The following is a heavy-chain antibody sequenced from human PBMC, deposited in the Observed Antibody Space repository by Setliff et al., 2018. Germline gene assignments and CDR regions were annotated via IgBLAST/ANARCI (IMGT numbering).Heavy chain of an antibody. D-gene: IGHD3-3*01. Sequence: SETLSLTCAVSGYSISSGYYWGWIRQPPGKGLEWIGSMYYSGSTYYNPSLKSRVTISVDTSKNQFSLKLSSVTAADTAVYYCARKEYYNFWSGPARAFDIWGQGTMVTVSS. J-gene: IGHJ3*02. CDR1: GYSISSGYY. CDR2: MYYSGST. CDR3: ARKEYYNFWSGPARAFDI. V-gene: IGHV4-38-2*01.